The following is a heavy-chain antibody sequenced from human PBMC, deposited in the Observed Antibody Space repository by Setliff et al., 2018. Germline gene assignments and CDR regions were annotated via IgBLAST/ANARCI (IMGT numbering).Heavy chain of an antibody. Sequence: SETLSLTCTVSAGPVGNXXXFWTWIRQPAGKGLEWVGHMYTSGKTNYNPSLKSRVTISSDTSKNHFSLDLRSVTAADTAFYYCARVRASGWIQWGQGTLVTVSS. CDR3: ARVRASGWIQ. J-gene: IGHJ4*02. D-gene: IGHD6-19*01. CDR2: MYTSGKT. V-gene: IGHV4-61*09. CDR1: AGPVGNXXXF.